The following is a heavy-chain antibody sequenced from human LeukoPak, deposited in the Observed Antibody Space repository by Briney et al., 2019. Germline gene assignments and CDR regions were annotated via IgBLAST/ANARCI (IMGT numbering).Heavy chain of an antibody. D-gene: IGHD5-12*01. Sequence: GRSLTLSCVASGFTFSRYTMHWVRQTPGKGLEWVAVISLDRVTTFYADSVKGRFTISRDNSKNTLYLQMNSLRAEDTAVYYCARDPREWLRLWGGYYFDYWGQGTLVTVSS. CDR3: ARDPREWLRLWGGYYFDY. CDR1: GFTFSRYT. CDR2: ISLDRVTT. V-gene: IGHV3-30-3*01. J-gene: IGHJ4*02.